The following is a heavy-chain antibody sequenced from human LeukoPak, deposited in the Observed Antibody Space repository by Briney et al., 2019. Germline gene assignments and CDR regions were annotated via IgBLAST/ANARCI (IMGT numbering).Heavy chain of an antibody. V-gene: IGHV3-33*01. D-gene: IGHD6-13*01. J-gene: IGHJ4*02. CDR2: IWYDGSNK. CDR1: GFTFSSYG. CDR3: AREFRSAAAGSRLDY. Sequence: GRSLRLSCAASGFTFSSYGMHWVRQAPGKGLEWVAVIWYDGSNKYYADSVKGRFTISRDNSKNTLYLQMNSLRAEDTAVYYCAREFRSAAAGSRLDYWGQGTLVTV.